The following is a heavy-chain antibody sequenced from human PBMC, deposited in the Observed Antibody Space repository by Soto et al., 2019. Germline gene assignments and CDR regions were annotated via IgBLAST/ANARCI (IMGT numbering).Heavy chain of an antibody. D-gene: IGHD3-22*01. CDR2: IYYSGST. V-gene: IGHV4-61*01. CDR1: GGAVGSGSYY. Sequence: XGTLALTCTVSGGAVGSGSYYGSWIRQPPGKGLEWIGYIYYSGSTNYNPSLKSRVTISVDTSKNQFSLKLSSVTAADTAVYYCARDGAYYYDSSINAFDIWGQGTMVTVSS. J-gene: IGHJ3*02. CDR3: ARDGAYYYDSSINAFDI.